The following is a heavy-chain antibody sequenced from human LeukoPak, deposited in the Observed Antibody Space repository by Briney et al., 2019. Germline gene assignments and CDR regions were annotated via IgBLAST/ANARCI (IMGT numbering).Heavy chain of an antibody. CDR3: ARAYSSSWYFNWFDP. CDR2: IYYSGST. D-gene: IGHD6-13*01. CDR1: GGSISHYY. J-gene: IGHJ5*02. Sequence: PSETLSLTCTVSGGSISHYYWSWIRRPPGKGLEWIGYIYYSGSTNYNPSLKSRVTISVDTSKNQFSLKLRSVTAADTAVYYCARAYSSSWYFNWFDPWGQGTLVTVSS. V-gene: IGHV4-59*08.